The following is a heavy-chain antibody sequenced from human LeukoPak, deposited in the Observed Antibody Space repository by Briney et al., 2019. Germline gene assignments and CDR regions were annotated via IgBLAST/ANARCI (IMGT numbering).Heavy chain of an antibody. CDR1: GGSFSGYY. V-gene: IGHV4-34*01. D-gene: IGHD6-6*01. CDR3: ARIRGAARPPLDY. J-gene: IGHJ4*02. CDR2: FNHSGST. Sequence: SQTLSLTCAVYGGSFSGYYWSWFGQPQGKELQGIVEFNHSGSTNYNTSLNSRVTISVVTSKKQFFLMRISSTAAATAVYYCARIRGAARPPLDYWGQGTLVTVSS.